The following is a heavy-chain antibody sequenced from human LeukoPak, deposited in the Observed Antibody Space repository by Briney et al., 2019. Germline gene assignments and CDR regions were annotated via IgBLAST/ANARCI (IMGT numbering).Heavy chain of an antibody. D-gene: IGHD1-26*01. CDR3: ARRRDLYSGSYYPFDY. CDR1: GYSFTNYW. Sequence: GESLQISCNGSGYSFTNYWIGWVRQMPGKGLEWMGIIYPGDSESRHSPSFQGQVTISADKSISTAYLQWSSLKASDTAMYYCARRRDLYSGSYYPFDYWGQGTLVTVSS. CDR2: IYPGDSES. J-gene: IGHJ4*02. V-gene: IGHV5-51*01.